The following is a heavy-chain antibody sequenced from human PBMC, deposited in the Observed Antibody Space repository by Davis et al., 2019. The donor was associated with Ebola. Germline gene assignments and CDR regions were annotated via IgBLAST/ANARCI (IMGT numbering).Heavy chain of an antibody. V-gene: IGHV3-21*01. CDR2: MSSSSSYI. J-gene: IGHJ3*02. Sequence: GESLKISCAASGFIFNIYSMNWVRQAPGKGLEWVSSMSSSSSYIYYADSVKGRFTISRDNAKNSLYLQMNSLRAEDTAVYYCARDYGGNSGRGAFDIWGQGTMVTVSS. D-gene: IGHD4-23*01. CDR1: GFIFNIYS. CDR3: ARDYGGNSGRGAFDI.